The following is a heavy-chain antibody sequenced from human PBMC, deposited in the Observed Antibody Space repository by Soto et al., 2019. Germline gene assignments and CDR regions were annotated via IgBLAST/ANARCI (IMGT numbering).Heavy chain of an antibody. J-gene: IGHJ3*01. CDR3: VKDFGYYYDYAFDV. CDR2: ISWNSASI. Sequence: EVQLEESGGGLVQAGRSLRLSCAASRFTFDDYALHWVRQAPGKGLEWVSGISWNSASISYADSVKGRFSISRDNAKKYVYLQMDSLRPEDTALYYCVKDFGYYYDYAFDVWGQGTMVTVSP. D-gene: IGHD3-22*01. CDR1: RFTFDDYA. V-gene: IGHV3-9*01.